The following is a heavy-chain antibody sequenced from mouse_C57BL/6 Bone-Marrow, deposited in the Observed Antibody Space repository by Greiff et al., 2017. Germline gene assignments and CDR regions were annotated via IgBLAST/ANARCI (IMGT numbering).Heavy chain of an antibody. Sequence: QVQLQQPGAELVKPGASVKLSCKASGYTFTNYWMHWVKQRPGQGLEWIGMMHPNGGSPDYNEKFKSEATLSVDKSSRTSYMELSSLTSEDSAVYYCSKSYDYDYYTMDYCCQGTSVTVSS. CDR3: SKSYDYDYYTMDY. J-gene: IGHJ4*01. D-gene: IGHD2-4*01. V-gene: IGHV1-64*01. CDR1: GYTFTNYW. CDR2: MHPNGGSP.